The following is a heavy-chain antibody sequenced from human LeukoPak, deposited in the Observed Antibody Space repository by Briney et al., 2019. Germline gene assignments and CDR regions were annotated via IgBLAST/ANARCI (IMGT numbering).Heavy chain of an antibody. CDR1: GGSISSYY. D-gene: IGHD3-3*01. J-gene: IGHJ6*02. V-gene: IGHV4-59*12. CDR2: IYYSGST. Sequence: PSETLSLTCTVSGGSISSYYWSWIRQPPGKGLEWIGYIYYSGSTNYNPSLKSRVTISVDTSKNQFSLKLSSVTAADTAVYYCARELRITIFGVVTPHGMDVWGQGTTVTVSS. CDR3: ARELRITIFGVVTPHGMDV.